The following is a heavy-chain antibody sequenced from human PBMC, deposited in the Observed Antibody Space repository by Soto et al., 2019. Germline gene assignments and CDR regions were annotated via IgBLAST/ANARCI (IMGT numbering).Heavy chain of an antibody. J-gene: IGHJ4*02. CDR3: AKDEDTAMVTDY. CDR2: ISGSGGST. D-gene: IGHD5-18*01. CDR1: GFTFSSYA. V-gene: IGHV3-23*01. Sequence: LRLSCAASGFTFSSYATSWARQAPGKGLEWVSAISGSGGSTYYADSVKGRFTISRDNSKNTLYLQMNSLRAEDTAVYYCAKDEDTAMVTDYWGQGTLVTVSS.